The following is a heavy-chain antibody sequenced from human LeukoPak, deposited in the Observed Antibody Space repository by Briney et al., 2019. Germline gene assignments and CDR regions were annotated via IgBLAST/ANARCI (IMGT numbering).Heavy chain of an antibody. Sequence: ASVKVSCKASGYTFTSYGISWVRQAPGQGLEWMGWISAYNGNTNYAQKFQGRVTMTTDTSTTTAYMELRSLRSDDTAVYYCATSLVFGVPAAWDHWGQGTLVTVSS. CDR3: ATSLVFGVPAAWDH. V-gene: IGHV1-18*01. J-gene: IGHJ4*02. CDR2: ISAYNGNT. D-gene: IGHD2-2*01. CDR1: GYTFTSYG.